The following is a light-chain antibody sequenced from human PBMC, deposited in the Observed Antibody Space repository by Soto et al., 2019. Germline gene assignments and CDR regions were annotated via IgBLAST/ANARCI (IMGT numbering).Light chain of an antibody. V-gene: IGLV2-8*01. CDR2: EVT. J-gene: IGLJ3*02. Sequence: QSALTQPPSASGSPGQSVTISCTGTSSDVGGYNYVSWYQQYPGSAPKLMIYEVTKRPSGVTDRFSGSKSGNTASLTVSGLQAEDEADYYCSSYAASNNFYFVFGGGTKLTVL. CDR3: SSYAASNNFYFV. CDR1: SSDVGGYNY.